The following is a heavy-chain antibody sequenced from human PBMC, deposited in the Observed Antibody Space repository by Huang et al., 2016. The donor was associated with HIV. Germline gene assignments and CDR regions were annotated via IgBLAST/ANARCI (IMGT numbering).Heavy chain of an antibody. CDR1: TFTFGAYW. CDR2: IKQDEREK. J-gene: IGHJ6*02. D-gene: IGHD1-7*01. CDR3: ATKTAAMDI. Sequence: VESGGRLVQPGGSIRLSCVGSTFTFGAYWMSWVRQSPGKGLEWVAKIKQDEREKYYGEYVKGRFNISRDNAKKVLFLEMNNVRVEDTATYYCATKTAAMDIWGQGTTVTVS. V-gene: IGHV3-7*01.